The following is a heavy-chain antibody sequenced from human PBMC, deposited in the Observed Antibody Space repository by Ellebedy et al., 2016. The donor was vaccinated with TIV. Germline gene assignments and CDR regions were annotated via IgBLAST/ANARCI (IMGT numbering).Heavy chain of an antibody. CDR3: AKGGSSETAPYGEY. CDR1: GFTFSSYA. D-gene: IGHD3-10*01. J-gene: IGHJ4*02. CDR2: ISGGDSKT. V-gene: IGHV3-23*01. Sequence: PGGSLRLSCAASGFTFSSYAMSWVRQAPGKGLEWVSVISGGDSKTYYADSVKGRVTISKDNSKNTLYLQMNSLRAEDTAVYYCAKGGSSETAPYGEYWGQGTLVTVSS.